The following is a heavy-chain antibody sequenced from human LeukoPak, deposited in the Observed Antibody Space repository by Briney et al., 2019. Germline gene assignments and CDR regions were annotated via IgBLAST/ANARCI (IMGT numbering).Heavy chain of an antibody. CDR2: IPSSAMT. CDR3: ARTPSGCGGICPFDW. D-gene: IGHD2-15*01. Sequence: KASEPLSLTCTVSGGSINGFFWSWIRQAAGEGLEGLGRIPSSAMTNYNPYPTTRDTLSLATSNNQFSLKLPSVTAANTAVYYCARTPSGCGGICPFDWWGQGNLVTVSS. CDR1: GGSINGFF. V-gene: IGHV4-4*07. J-gene: IGHJ4*02.